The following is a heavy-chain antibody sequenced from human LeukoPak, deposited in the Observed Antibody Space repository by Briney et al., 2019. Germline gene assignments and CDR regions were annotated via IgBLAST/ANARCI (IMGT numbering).Heavy chain of an antibody. CDR2: ISSSGSTR. Sequence: GGSLSLSCTASGFTFSNYYLSWIRQPPGKGLEWVSDISSSGSTRYYADSVKGRFTISRDNAKNSLYLQMNSLRAEDTAVYYCARVPPTYSNYMDVWGKGTTVTVSS. D-gene: IGHD4-11*01. J-gene: IGHJ6*03. CDR1: GFTFSNYY. CDR3: ARVPPTYSNYMDV. V-gene: IGHV3-11*01.